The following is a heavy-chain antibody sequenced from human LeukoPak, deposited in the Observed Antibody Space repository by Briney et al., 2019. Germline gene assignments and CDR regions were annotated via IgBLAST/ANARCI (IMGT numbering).Heavy chain of an antibody. D-gene: IGHD1-14*01. CDR1: GYSINSGYY. Sequence: SETLSLTCTVSGYSINSGYYWGWIRQPPGKGLEWIAIIYHSGSTYYNPSLKSRVTISVDTSKNQFSLKLSSVTAADTAVYYCARHPTGSWGQGTLVTVSS. CDR2: IYHSGST. CDR3: ARHPTGS. V-gene: IGHV4-38-2*02. J-gene: IGHJ4*02.